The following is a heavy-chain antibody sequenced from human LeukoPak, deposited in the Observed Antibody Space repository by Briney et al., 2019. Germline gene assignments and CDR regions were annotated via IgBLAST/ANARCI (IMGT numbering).Heavy chain of an antibody. D-gene: IGHD3-10*01. CDR3: TRGRSVYGSGSYSAY. CDR1: GFTFTRYA. CDR2: MSYDGNIS. Sequence: PGGSLRLSCAASGFTFTRYAMHWVRQAPGKGLEWLTIMSYDGNISYYADSVKGRFTISRDNSNDTLYLQMNSLRADDTAIYYCTRGRSVYGSGSYSAYWGQGTLVTVSS. J-gene: IGHJ4*02. V-gene: IGHV3-30*04.